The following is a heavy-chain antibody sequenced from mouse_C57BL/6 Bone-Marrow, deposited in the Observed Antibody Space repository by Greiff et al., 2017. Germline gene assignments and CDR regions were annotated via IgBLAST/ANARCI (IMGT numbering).Heavy chain of an antibody. CDR1: GYTFTSYG. J-gene: IGHJ4*01. Sequence: QVQLKESGAELARPGASVKLSCKASGYTFTSYGISWVKQRTGQGLEWIGEIYPRSGNTYYNEKFKGKATLTADKSSSTAYMELRSLTSEDSAVYFCARWLLRRYYARDYWGQGTSVTVSS. CDR2: IYPRSGNT. CDR3: ARWLLRRYYARDY. D-gene: IGHD2-3*01. V-gene: IGHV1-81*01.